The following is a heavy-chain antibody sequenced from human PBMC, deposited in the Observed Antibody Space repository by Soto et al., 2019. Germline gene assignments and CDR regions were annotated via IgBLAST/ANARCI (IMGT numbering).Heavy chain of an antibody. D-gene: IGHD3-22*01. V-gene: IGHV3-33*01. CDR3: GRGSEYDSSVYYSASFDY. CDR2: IWYDGSNK. CDR1: GFTFSSYG. Sequence: QVQLVESGGGVVQPGRSLRLSCAASGFTFSSYGMHWVRQAPGKGLEWVAVIWYDGSNKYYADSVKGRFTISRDNSKKAWYLKRNGLRAEDRVVFYWGRGSEYDSSVYYSASFDYGGEEPLVTVSS. J-gene: IGHJ4*02.